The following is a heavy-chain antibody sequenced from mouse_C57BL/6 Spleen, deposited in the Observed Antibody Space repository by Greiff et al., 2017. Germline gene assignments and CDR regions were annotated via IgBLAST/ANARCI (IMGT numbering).Heavy chain of an antibody. CDR2: IYPGSGST. D-gene: IGHD4-1*01. Sequence: QVQLQQSGAELVKPGASVKMSCKASGYTFTSYWITWVKQRPGQGLEWIGDIYPGSGSTNYNEKFKSKATLTVDTSSRTAYMQLSSLTSEDSAVYYCARGVTGTTRGYYFDYWGQGTTLTVSS. CDR3: ARGVTGTTRGYYFDY. CDR1: GYTFTSYW. V-gene: IGHV1-55*01. J-gene: IGHJ2*01.